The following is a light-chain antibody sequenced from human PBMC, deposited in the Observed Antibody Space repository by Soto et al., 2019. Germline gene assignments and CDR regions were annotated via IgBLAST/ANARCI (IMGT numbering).Light chain of an antibody. CDR1: SSDVGGYNY. CDR3: FSYTTSSTLV. Sequence: QSALTQPASVSGSPGQSITISCTGTSSDVGGYNYVSWYQQHTAKAPKLMIDEVIHRPSGVSHRFSGSKSGNRASLTISGLQAEDEADYYCFSYTTSSTLVFGGGTKLTVL. V-gene: IGLV2-14*01. CDR2: EVI. J-gene: IGLJ3*02.